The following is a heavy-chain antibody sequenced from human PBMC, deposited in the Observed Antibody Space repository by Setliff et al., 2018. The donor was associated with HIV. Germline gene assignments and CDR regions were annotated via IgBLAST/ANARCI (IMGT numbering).Heavy chain of an antibody. V-gene: IGHV1-8*01. J-gene: IGHJ6*03. CDR3: ARESGGVVIKGAYYYYMDV. D-gene: IGHD3-3*01. CDR1: GYSFTTFD. CDR2: MNPNSGNT. Sequence: ASVKVSCKASGYSFTTFDVNWVRQATGQGLEWMGWMNPNSGNTGYAQNFQGRVSMTRNTSITTAYMDLSSLTSEDTAAYYCARESGGVVIKGAYYYYMDVWGKGTTVTVSS.